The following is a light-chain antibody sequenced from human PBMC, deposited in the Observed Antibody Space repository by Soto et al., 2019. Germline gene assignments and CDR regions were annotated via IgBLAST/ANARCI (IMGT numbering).Light chain of an antibody. J-gene: IGKJ1*01. CDR3: QQYGSSPQT. V-gene: IGKV3-20*01. Sequence: EIVMTQSPATLSVSPGERATLSCRTSQSVSSSLAWYQQKPGQAPSLLIYGASSRATGIPDRFSGSGSGTDFTLTISRLEPEDFAVYYCQQYGSSPQTFGQGTKVDIK. CDR2: GAS. CDR1: QSVSSS.